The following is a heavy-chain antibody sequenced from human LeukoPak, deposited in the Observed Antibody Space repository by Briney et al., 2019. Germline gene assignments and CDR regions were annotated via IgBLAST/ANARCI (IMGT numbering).Heavy chain of an antibody. CDR3: ARHHTSFDY. CDR1: GYSISSGYY. Sequence: SETLSLTCTVSGYSISSGYYWGWIRQPPGKGLEWIGSIYHSGSTYYNPSLKSRVTISVDTSKNQFSLKLSSVTAADTAVYYCARHHTSFDYWGQGTLVTVSS. J-gene: IGHJ4*02. D-gene: IGHD2/OR15-2a*01. CDR2: IYHSGST. V-gene: IGHV4-38-2*02.